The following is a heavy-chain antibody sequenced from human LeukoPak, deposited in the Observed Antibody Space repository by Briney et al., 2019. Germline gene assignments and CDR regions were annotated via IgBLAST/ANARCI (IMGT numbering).Heavy chain of an antibody. J-gene: IGHJ6*03. V-gene: IGHV3-30*02. CDR2: IRYDGTNK. D-gene: IGHD6-13*01. CDR1: GFTFSNYG. Sequence: PGGSLRLSCAASGFTFSNYGMHWVRQAPGKGLEWVAFIRYDGTNKYYADSVQGRFTISRDNSKNTLYLQMNSLRAEDTAVYYCAKGWYSSSKILTDYYYYMDVWGKGTTVTVSS. CDR3: AKGWYSSSKILTDYYYYMDV.